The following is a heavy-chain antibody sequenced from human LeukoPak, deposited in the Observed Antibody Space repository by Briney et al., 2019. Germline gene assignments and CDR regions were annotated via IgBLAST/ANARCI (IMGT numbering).Heavy chain of an antibody. CDR2: IYHSVST. CDR3: ARGPSLAWFAESL. D-gene: IGHD3-3*01. J-gene: IGHJ4*02. V-gene: IGHV4-39*07. Sequence: PSETLSLTCTVSGGSISGSNYYWGLVRQPPGKGLEWIGYIYHSVSTYYNASLKSRVTISVDRSKNQFSLKLSSVTAADTAVYYCARGPSLAWFAESLWGQGTLVTVSS. CDR1: GGSISGSNYY.